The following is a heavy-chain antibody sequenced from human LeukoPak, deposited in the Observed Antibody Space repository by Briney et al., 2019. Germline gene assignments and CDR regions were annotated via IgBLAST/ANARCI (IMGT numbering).Heavy chain of an antibody. V-gene: IGHV4-34*01. CDR3: ARSSSDAAPCYYMDV. Sequence: SETLSLTCAVYGGSFSGYYWSWIRQPPGKGLEWIGEINHSGSTNYNPSLKSRVTISVDTSKNQFSLKLSSVTAADTAVYYCARSSSDAAPCYYMDVWGKGTTVTVSS. J-gene: IGHJ6*03. CDR1: GGSFSGYY. D-gene: IGHD6-6*01. CDR2: INHSGST.